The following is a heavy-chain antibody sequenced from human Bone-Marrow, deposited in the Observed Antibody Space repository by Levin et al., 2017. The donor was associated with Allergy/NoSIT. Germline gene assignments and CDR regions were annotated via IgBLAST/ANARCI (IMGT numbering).Heavy chain of an antibody. CDR2: IKQDGSEK. CDR3: ARDISNLEELSCDY. Sequence: GGSLRLSCAASGFTFSSYWMSWVRQAPGKGLEWVANIKQDGSEKYYVDSVKGRFTISRDNAKNSLYLQMNSLSAEDTAVYYCARDISNLEELSCDYWGQGTLVTVSS. CDR1: GFTFSSYW. V-gene: IGHV3-7*03. J-gene: IGHJ4*02. D-gene: IGHD3-16*02.